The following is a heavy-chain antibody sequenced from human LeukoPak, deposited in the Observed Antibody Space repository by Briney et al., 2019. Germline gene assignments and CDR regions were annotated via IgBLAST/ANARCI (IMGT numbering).Heavy chain of an antibody. CDR1: GYTFTSYD. CDR2: MNPNSGNT. J-gene: IGHJ5*02. Sequence: ASVKASCKASGYTFTSYDINWVRQATGQGLEWMGWMNPNSGNTGYAQKFQGRVTITRNTSISTAYMELSSLRSEDTAVYYCARGSQYQLLYDWFDPWGQGTLVTVSS. CDR3: ARGSQYQLLYDWFDP. D-gene: IGHD2-2*02. V-gene: IGHV1-8*03.